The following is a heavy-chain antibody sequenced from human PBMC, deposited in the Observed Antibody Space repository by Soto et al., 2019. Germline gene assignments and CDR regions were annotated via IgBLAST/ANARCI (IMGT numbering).Heavy chain of an antibody. CDR3: ARVWNDGRIDY. J-gene: IGHJ4*02. CDR2: INQDGSDK. V-gene: IGHV3-7*01. CDR1: GFTFRSYW. D-gene: IGHD1-1*01. Sequence: PGGSLRLSCAGSGFTFRSYWMSWVRQAPGKGLEWVANINQDGSDKIYMDSMKGRFTISTDNAGNSLYLQMNSLRAEDTAVYYCARVWNDGRIDYWGQGTLVTVSS.